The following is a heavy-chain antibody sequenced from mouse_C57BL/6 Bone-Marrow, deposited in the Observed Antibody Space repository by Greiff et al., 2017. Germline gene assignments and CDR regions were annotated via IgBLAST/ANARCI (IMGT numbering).Heavy chain of an antibody. V-gene: IGHV1-55*01. CDR1: GYTFTSYW. CDR3: ARRPYYYYDYDGDY. Sequence: QVHVKQPGAELVKPGASVKMSCKASGYTFTSYWITWVKQRPGQGLEWIGDIYPGSGSTNYNEKFKSKATLTVDTSSSTAYMQLSSLTSEDSAVYYCARRPYYYYDYDGDYWGQGTTLTVSS. CDR2: IYPGSGST. D-gene: IGHD2-4*01. J-gene: IGHJ2*01.